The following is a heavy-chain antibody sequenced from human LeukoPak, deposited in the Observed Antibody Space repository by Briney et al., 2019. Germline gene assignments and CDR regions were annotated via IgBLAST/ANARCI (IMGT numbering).Heavy chain of an antibody. D-gene: IGHD2-15*01. CDR3: AIVGSGGEDFDY. V-gene: IGHV4-30-4*01. CDR2: IYYSGST. CDR1: GGSISSGDYY. Sequence: PSETLSLTCTVSGGSISSGDYYWSWIRQPPGKGLEWIGYIYYSGSTYYNPSLKSRVTISVDTSKNQFSLKLSSVTAADTAVYYCAIVGSGGEDFDYWGQGTLVTVSS. J-gene: IGHJ4*02.